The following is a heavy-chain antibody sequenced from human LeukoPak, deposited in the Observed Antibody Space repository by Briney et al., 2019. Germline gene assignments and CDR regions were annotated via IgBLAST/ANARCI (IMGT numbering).Heavy chain of an antibody. CDR2: MNPNSGNT. CDR3: ARDTADNIVLVPAARGYNWFDP. CDR1: GYTFTSYD. D-gene: IGHD2-2*01. J-gene: IGHJ5*02. V-gene: IGHV1-8*01. Sequence: ASVKVSCKASGYTFTSYDINWVRQATGQGLEWMGWMNPNSGNTGYAQKFQGRVTMTRNTSISTAYMELSGLRSEDTAVYYCARDTADNIVLVPAARGYNWFDPWGQGTLVTVSS.